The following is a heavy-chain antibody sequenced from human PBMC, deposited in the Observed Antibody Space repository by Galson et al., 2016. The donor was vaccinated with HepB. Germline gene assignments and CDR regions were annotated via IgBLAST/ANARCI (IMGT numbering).Heavy chain of an antibody. D-gene: IGHD6-13*01. J-gene: IGHJ4*02. CDR3: ARETTTAAGTPFDY. CDR2: ISSSSSYK. CDR1: GFTLSSYS. Sequence: SLRLSCAASGFTLSSYSMNWVRQAPGKGLEWVSSISSSSSYKYYADPVKGRLTISRDNSKNSLYLQMNSLRAEDTAVYYCARETTTAAGTPFDYWGQGTLVTVSS. V-gene: IGHV3-21*01.